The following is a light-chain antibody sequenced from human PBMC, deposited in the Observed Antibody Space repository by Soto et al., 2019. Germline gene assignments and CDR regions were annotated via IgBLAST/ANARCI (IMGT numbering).Light chain of an antibody. V-gene: IGLV3-1*01. CDR1: KLGDKY. Sequence: SYELTQPPSVSVSPGQTASITCSGDKLGDKYACWYQQKPGQSPVLVIYQDSKRPSGIPERFSGSNSGNTATLTISGTQFLGEAAYYCQACDGRAGVFGGGTKLTVL. CDR2: QDS. J-gene: IGLJ2*01. CDR3: QACDGRAGV.